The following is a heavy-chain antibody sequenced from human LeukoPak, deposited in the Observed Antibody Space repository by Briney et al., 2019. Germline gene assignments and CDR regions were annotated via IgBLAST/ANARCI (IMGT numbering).Heavy chain of an antibody. Sequence: ASVKVSCKASGYTFTTYSITWVRQAPGQGLEWMGWISPYNGNTNNAQKLQDRVTMTTATSTSTAYMELRSLISDATAVYYCARSHVDVSMTQIDYWGQGTLVTVSS. J-gene: IGHJ4*02. V-gene: IGHV1-18*01. CDR3: ARSHVDVSMTQIDY. CDR1: GYTFTTYS. CDR2: ISPYNGNT. D-gene: IGHD2/OR15-2a*01.